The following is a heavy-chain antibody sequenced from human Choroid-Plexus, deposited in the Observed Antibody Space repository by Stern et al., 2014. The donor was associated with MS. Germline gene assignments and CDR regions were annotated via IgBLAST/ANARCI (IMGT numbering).Heavy chain of an antibody. Sequence: VQLVESGGGVVQPGRPLRLSCVASGFTFGSCAMHWVRQAPGKGLEWVAGVSYDGSNKYYADSVKGRFTISRDNSQNTLYIQMSSLRPEDTAVYYCAKDRQYLTYF. CDR1: GFTFGSCA. CDR3: AKDRQYLTYF. CDR2: VSYDGSNK. J-gene: IGHJ2*01. V-gene: IGHV3-30*18. D-gene: IGHD2/OR15-2a*01.